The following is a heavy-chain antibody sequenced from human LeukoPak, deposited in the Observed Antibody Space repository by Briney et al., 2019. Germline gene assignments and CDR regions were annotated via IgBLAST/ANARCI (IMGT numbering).Heavy chain of an antibody. CDR1: GFTFSSYW. Sequence: GGSLRLSCAASGFTFSSYWMHWVRQAPGKGLVWVSRINSDGSSTSYADSVKGRFTISRDNAKNTLYLQMNSLRAEDTAVYYCAKLLNSAAAYSAFDIWGQGTMVTVSS. D-gene: IGHD6-13*01. CDR2: INSDGSST. CDR3: AKLLNSAAAYSAFDI. J-gene: IGHJ3*02. V-gene: IGHV3-74*01.